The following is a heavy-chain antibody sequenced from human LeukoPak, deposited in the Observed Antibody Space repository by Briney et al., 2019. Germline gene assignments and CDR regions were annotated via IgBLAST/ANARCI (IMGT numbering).Heavy chain of an antibody. V-gene: IGHV3-30*02. Sequence: GGSLRLSCAASGFTFSSYGMHWVRQAPGKGLEWVAFIRYDGSNKYYADSVKGRFTISRDNSKNTLYLQMNSLRAEDTAVYYCAKDRDYYDSYVDYWGQGTLVTVSS. CDR2: IRYDGSNK. CDR1: GFTFSSYG. J-gene: IGHJ4*02. CDR3: AKDRDYYDSYVDY. D-gene: IGHD3-22*01.